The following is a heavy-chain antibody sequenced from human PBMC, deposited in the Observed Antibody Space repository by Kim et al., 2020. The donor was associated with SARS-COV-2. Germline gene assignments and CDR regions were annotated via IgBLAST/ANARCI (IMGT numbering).Heavy chain of an antibody. CDR3: ARHFGTCSSTSCWNWFDP. Sequence: SETLSLTCTVSGGSISSSSYYWGWIRQPPGKGLEWIGSIYYSGSTYYNPSLKSRVTISVDTSKNQFSLKLSSVTAADTAVYYCARHFGTCSSTSCWNWFDPWGQGTLVTVSS. V-gene: IGHV4-39*01. CDR2: IYYSGST. CDR1: GGSISSSSYY. J-gene: IGHJ5*02. D-gene: IGHD2-2*01.